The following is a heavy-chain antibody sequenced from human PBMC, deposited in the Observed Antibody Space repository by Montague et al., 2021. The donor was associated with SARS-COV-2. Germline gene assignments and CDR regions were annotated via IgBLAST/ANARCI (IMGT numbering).Heavy chain of an antibody. D-gene: IGHD2-15*01. Sequence: CAISGDSVSSNTATWNWIRQSPSRGLEWLGRTYCRSEWYHDYAISLKSRITINPDTSKNQFSLQLSSVAPEDTAVFYCARTTTRMLYPENAFDIWGQGTMVTVSS. V-gene: IGHV6-1*01. J-gene: IGHJ3*02. CDR1: GDSVSSNTAT. CDR2: TYCRSEWYH. CDR3: ARTTTRMLYPENAFDI.